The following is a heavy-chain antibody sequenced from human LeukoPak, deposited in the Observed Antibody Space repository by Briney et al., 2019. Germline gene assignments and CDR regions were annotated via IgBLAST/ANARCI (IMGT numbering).Heavy chain of an antibody. V-gene: IGHV1-2*02. CDR1: GYTFTSYG. CDR2: INPNSGGT. D-gene: IGHD4-17*01. CDR3: ARDLDGDHFDY. Sequence: ASVKVSCKASGYTFTSYGISWVRQAPGQGLEWMGWINPNSGGTNYAQKFQGRVTMTRDTSISTAYMELSRLRSDDTAVYYCARDLDGDHFDYWGQGTLVTVSS. J-gene: IGHJ4*02.